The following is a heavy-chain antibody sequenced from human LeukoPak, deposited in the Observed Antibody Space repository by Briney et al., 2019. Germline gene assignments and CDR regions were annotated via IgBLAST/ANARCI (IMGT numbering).Heavy chain of an antibody. CDR2: IYYSGSA. CDR3: ARIRYFDWLARWFDP. V-gene: IGHV4-39*01. Sequence: SETLSLTCNVSGGSISSSSYYWGWIRQPPGKGLEWIGNIYYSGSAYYNPSLKSRVTISVDTSKNQFSLKLSSVTAADTAVYYCARIRYFDWLARWFDPWGQGTLVTVSS. D-gene: IGHD3-9*01. CDR1: GGSISSSSYY. J-gene: IGHJ5*02.